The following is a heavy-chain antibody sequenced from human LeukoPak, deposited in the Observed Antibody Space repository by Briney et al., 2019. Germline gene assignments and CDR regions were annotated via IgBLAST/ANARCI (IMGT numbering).Heavy chain of an antibody. CDR1: GNTFTGYY. Sequence: ASVKVSCKASGNTFTGYYMHWVRQAPGQGLEWMGWINPNSGGTNYAQKFQGRVTMTRDTYISTAYMELSRLRSDDTAVYYRARSRLGGLKDPDFDCWGQGTLVTVSS. CDR2: INPNSGGT. D-gene: IGHD3/OR15-3a*01. V-gene: IGHV1-2*02. J-gene: IGHJ4*02. CDR3: ARSRLGGLKDPDFDC.